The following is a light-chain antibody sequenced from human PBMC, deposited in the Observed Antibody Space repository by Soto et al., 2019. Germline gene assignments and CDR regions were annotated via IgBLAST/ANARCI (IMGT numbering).Light chain of an antibody. CDR2: GAS. Sequence: EIVLTQSPATLSLSPGERATLFCRASQSVRSNFLAWYQQKPGQAPRLLIYGASNRATGIPDRFSGSGSGTDFTLTISSLEPEDFAVYYCHQRSNWPPDTFGQGTRLEIK. CDR3: HQRSNWPPDT. J-gene: IGKJ5*01. CDR1: QSVRSNF. V-gene: IGKV3-11*01.